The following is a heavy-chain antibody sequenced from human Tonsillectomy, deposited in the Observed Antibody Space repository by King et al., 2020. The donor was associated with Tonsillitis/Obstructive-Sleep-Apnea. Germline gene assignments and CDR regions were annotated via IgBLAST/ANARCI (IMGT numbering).Heavy chain of an antibody. CDR1: GYTFTSYG. J-gene: IGHJ5*02. Sequence: VQLVESGAEVKKPGASGKVSCKASGYTFTSYGISCVRQAPGQGLEWMGWISAYNGNTNYAQKLQGRVTMTTDTSTSTAYMGLRSLGSDDTAVYYCARVPTQNWFDPWGQGTLVTVSS. V-gene: IGHV1-18*01. CDR3: ARVPTQNWFDP. CDR2: ISAYNGNT.